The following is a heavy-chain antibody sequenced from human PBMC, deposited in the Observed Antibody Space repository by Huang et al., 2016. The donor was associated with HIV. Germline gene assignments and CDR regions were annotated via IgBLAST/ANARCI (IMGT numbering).Heavy chain of an antibody. V-gene: IGHV3-30-3*01. CDR2: KSYDGSNK. CDR3: ARAPFWGTNHWGGWFDP. CDR1: GFPFRTYA. Sequence: QVQLVESGGGVVQPGKSLRLSCAASGFPFRTYALHWVRQAPGKGLEWVAVKSYDGSNKYYTDSVKGRFTISRDNSKNTLYMQMNSLRAEDTAVYYCARAPFWGTNHWGGWFDPWGQGTLVTVSS. J-gene: IGHJ5*02. D-gene: IGHD3-16*01.